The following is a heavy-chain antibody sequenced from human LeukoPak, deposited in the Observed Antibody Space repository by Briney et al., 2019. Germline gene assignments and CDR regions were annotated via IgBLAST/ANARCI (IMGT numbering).Heavy chain of an antibody. J-gene: IGHJ3*01. CDR1: GFTFDYYA. D-gene: IGHD2-15*01. Sequence: PGGSLRLSCAASGFTFDYYAMHWVRQAPGKGLEWVSGISLNSVKTEYAESVKGRFIISRDNAKNSLYLQMNSLRAEDTALYYCVKDDGWYSWGQGTMVTVSS. CDR2: ISLNSVKT. V-gene: IGHV3-9*01. CDR3: VKDDGWYS.